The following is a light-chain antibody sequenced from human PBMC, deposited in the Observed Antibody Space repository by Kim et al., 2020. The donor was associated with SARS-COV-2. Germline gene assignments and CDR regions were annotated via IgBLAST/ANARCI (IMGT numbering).Light chain of an antibody. J-gene: IGLJ3*02. Sequence: GQSITISCTGTSSDIGSYDFVSWYQQHPGKAPKLIIYEVTKRPSGISNRFSGSKSGNTASLTISGLQSEDEAHYYCCSYALVVTWVFGAGTQLTVL. CDR2: EVT. CDR1: SSDIGSYDF. V-gene: IGLV2-23*02. CDR3: CSYALVVTWV.